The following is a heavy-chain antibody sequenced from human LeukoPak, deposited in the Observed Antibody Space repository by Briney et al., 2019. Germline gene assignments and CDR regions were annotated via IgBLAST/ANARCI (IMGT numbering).Heavy chain of an antibody. J-gene: IGHJ3*02. Sequence: GGSLRLSCAASGFTFSSYSMNWVRQAPGKGLEWVSSISSSSSYIYYADSVKGRFTISRDNAKNSLYLQMNSLRAEDTAVYYCARGIGGSYGSGAFDIWGQGTMVTVSS. CDR3: ARGIGGSYGSGAFDI. CDR2: ISSSSSYI. CDR1: GFTFSSYS. D-gene: IGHD3-10*01. V-gene: IGHV3-21*01.